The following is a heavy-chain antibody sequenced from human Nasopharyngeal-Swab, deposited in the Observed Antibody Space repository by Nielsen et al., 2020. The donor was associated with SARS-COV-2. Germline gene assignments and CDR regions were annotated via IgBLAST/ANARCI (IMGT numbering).Heavy chain of an antibody. V-gene: IGHV1-69*06. CDR1: GDTFNNNA. D-gene: IGHD3-22*01. Sequence: SVKVSCKASGDTFNNNAISWVRQAPGQGLEWMGGIIPIYGTTNRAQKFQGRLTITADNTTNTAYMELSSLRSEDTAVYYCARESLPSYYDESRGYAGYAFDIWGQGTMVTVSS. J-gene: IGHJ3*02. CDR2: IIPIYGTT. CDR3: ARESLPSYYDESRGYAGYAFDI.